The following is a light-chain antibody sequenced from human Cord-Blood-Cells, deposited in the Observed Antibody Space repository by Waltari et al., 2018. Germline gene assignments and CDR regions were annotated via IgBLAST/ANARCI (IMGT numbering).Light chain of an antibody. CDR1: SSDVGSSYL. CDR2: EGS. Sequence: QSALTQPASVSGSPGQSITISCTGTSSDVGSSYLVSWDQPHPGKAPKLMIYEGSKRPSGVSKRFSGSKSGNTASLTISGLQAEDEADYYCCSYAGSVVFGGGTKLTVL. CDR3: CSYAGSVV. V-gene: IGLV2-23*01. J-gene: IGLJ2*01.